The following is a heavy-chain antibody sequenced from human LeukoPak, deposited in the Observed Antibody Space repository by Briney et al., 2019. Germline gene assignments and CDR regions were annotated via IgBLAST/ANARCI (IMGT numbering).Heavy chain of an antibody. CDR2: ISYDGSNK. V-gene: IGHV3-30*18. CDR3: AKDSAPYCSGGSCYGKLRDPDYYFDY. D-gene: IGHD2-15*01. J-gene: IGHJ4*02. CDR1: GFTFSSYG. Sequence: PGRSLRLSCAASGFTFSSYGMHWVRQAPGKGLEWVAVISYDGSNKYYADSVKGRFTISRDNSKNTLYLQMNSLRAEDTAVYYCAKDSAPYCSGGSCYGKLRDPDYYFDYWGQGTLVTVSS.